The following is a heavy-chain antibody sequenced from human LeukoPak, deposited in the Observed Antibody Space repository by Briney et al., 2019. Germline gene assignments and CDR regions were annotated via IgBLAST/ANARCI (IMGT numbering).Heavy chain of an antibody. V-gene: IGHV4-59*12. J-gene: IGHJ4*02. CDR1: GGSISSYY. CDR3: ARLRGYYGSGDY. D-gene: IGHD3-10*01. Sequence: SETLSLTCTVSGGSISSYYWSWIRQPPGKGLEWIGYIYYSGSTNYNPSLKSRVTISVDTSKNQFSLKLSSVTAADTAVYYCARLRGYYGSGDYWGQGTLVTVSS. CDR2: IYYSGST.